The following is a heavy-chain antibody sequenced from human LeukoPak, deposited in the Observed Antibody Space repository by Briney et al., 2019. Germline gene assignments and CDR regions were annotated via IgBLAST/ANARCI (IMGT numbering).Heavy chain of an antibody. CDR1: GDSISRPY. Sequence: SETLSLTCTVSGDSISRPYWTWIRQPPGKGLEWLGYMYYNGDTHYSPSLRGRVTLSVDTSKNQFSLTLTSVTAADTAVYYCARDGTRLLWFGLGGPTRWFDPWGQGTLVTVSS. D-gene: IGHD3-10*01. CDR2: MYYNGDT. CDR3: ARDGTRLLWFGLGGPTRWFDP. V-gene: IGHV4-59*11. J-gene: IGHJ5*02.